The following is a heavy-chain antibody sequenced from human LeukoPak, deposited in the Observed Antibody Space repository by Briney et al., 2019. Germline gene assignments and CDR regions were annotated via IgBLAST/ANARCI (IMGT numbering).Heavy chain of an antibody. CDR3: ARHMGLGYTYFYPYFDY. J-gene: IGHJ4*01. CDR2: IHSRGST. V-gene: IGHV4-59*08. Sequence: PQTLSLTCTVSGGSISSYYWSWIRQPPGKGLEWIGYIHSRGSTNYNPSLKSRVTISVDTSKNQFSLKLSSVTAADTAVYYCARHMGLGYTYFYPYFDYWGQGTLVTVSS. CDR1: GGSISSYY. D-gene: IGHD1-1*01.